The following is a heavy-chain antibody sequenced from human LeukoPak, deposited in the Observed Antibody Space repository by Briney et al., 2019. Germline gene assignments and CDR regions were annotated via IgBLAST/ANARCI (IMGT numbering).Heavy chain of an antibody. D-gene: IGHD3-22*01. CDR1: GFRFSGYW. CDR2: INHSGST. J-gene: IGHJ4*02. V-gene: IGHV4-34*08. CDR3: ANYYDSSGHFDY. Sequence: GSLSLSCAASGFRFSGYWMTWIRQPPGKGLEWIGEINHSGSTNYNPSLKSRVTISVDTSKNQFSLKLSSVTAADTAVYYCANYYDSSGHFDYWGQGTLVTVSS.